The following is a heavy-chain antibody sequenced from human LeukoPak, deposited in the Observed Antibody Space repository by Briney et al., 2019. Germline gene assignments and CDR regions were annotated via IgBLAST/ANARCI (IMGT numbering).Heavy chain of an antibody. CDR3: ARVRGIAAAGVYYYYGMDV. D-gene: IGHD6-13*01. J-gene: IGHJ6*02. Sequence: GASVKVSCKASGYTFTSYGISWVRQAPGQGLEWMGWISAYNVNTNYAQKLQGRVTMTTDTSTSTAYMELRSLRSDDTAVYYCARVRGIAAAGVYYYYGMDVWGQGTTVTVSS. V-gene: IGHV1-18*01. CDR1: GYTFTSYG. CDR2: ISAYNVNT.